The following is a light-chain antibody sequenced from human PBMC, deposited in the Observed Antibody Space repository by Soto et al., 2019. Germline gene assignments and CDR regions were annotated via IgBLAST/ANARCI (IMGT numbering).Light chain of an antibody. Sequence: ENVLTQSPGTLSLSPGERATLSCRASQSVSSSYFAWYQQKPGQAPRLLIYSASSRATGIPDRFIGSGSGTDFTLTISRLEPEDFAVYYCQQYARTPRTFGQGTKLEIK. V-gene: IGKV3-20*01. CDR3: QQYARTPRT. J-gene: IGKJ2*01. CDR2: SAS. CDR1: QSVSSSY.